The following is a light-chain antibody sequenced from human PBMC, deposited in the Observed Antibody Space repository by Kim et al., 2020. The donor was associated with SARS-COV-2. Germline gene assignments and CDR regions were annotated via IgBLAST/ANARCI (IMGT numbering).Light chain of an antibody. Sequence: GVKVTISCSGDSSNIGSNTVNWYQQLPGTAPKLLFYSNNQRPSGVPDRFSGSKSGTSASLAISGLQSEDEADYYCAAWDDSLNGPVFGGGTQLTVL. CDR3: AAWDDSLNGPV. CDR2: SNN. CDR1: SSNIGSNT. J-gene: IGLJ2*01. V-gene: IGLV1-44*01.